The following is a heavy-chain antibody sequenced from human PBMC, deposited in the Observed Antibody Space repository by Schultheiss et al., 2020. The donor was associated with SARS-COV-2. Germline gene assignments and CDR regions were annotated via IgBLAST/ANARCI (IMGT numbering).Heavy chain of an antibody. CDR2: IYYSGST. Sequence: SDTLSLTCFVSGDSISSTSYYWGWIRQPPGKGLEWIGYIYYSGSTYYNPSLKSRVTISVDTSKNQFSLKLSSVTAADTAVYYCARVHLRSSRLEGAFDIWGQGTMVTVSS. J-gene: IGHJ3*02. V-gene: IGHV4-39*07. CDR3: ARVHLRSSRLEGAFDI. D-gene: IGHD6-13*01. CDR1: GDSISSTSYY.